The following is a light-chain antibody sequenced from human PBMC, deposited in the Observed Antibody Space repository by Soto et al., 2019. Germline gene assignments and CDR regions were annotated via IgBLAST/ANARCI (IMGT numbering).Light chain of an antibody. V-gene: IGKV3-11*01. CDR3: QQRFNWPRFT. Sequence: EIVLTQSPATLSLSPGERATLSCRASQSVSSYLAWYQQKPVQAPMLLIYDAFNRATGIPARFSGGWSGTDFTLSVSSLDPEDFAVYYGQQRFNWPRFTFGQGTKLEIK. J-gene: IGKJ2*01. CDR2: DAF. CDR1: QSVSSY.